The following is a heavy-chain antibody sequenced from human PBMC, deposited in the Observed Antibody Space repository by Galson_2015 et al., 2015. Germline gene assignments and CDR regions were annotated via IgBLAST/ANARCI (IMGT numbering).Heavy chain of an antibody. Sequence: SLRLSCAASGFTFSSYWMHWVRQAPGKGLVWVSRINSDGSSTSYADSVKGRFTISRDNAKNTLYLQMNSLRAEDTAVYYCARGLLYSSGPVDYWGQGTLVTVSS. CDR2: INSDGSST. CDR1: GFTFSSYW. J-gene: IGHJ4*02. V-gene: IGHV3-74*01. CDR3: ARGLLYSSGPVDY. D-gene: IGHD6-19*01.